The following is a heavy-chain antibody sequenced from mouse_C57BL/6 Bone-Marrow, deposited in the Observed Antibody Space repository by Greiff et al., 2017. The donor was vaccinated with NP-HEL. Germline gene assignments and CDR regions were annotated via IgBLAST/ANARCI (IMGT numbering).Heavy chain of an antibody. J-gene: IGHJ3*01. D-gene: IGHD3-2*02. CDR2: ISDGGSYT. CDR1: GFTFSSYA. CDR3: ARYRPCSSGSWFAY. V-gene: IGHV5-4*03. Sequence: EVKLVESGGGLVKPGGSLKLSCAASGFTFSSYAMSWVRQTPEKRLEWVATISDGGSYTYYPDNVKGRFTISRDNAKNNLYLQMSHLKSEDTAMYYCARYRPCSSGSWFAYWGQGTLVTVSA.